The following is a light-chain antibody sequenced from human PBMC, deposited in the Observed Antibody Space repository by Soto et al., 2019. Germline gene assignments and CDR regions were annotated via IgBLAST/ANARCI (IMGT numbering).Light chain of an antibody. CDR1: QTLSSW. CDR2: KAS. CDR3: LQDFNYPGT. J-gene: IGKJ1*01. Sequence: DIQMTQSPSTLSGSVGDRVTITCRASQTLSSWWAWYQPKPGKAPKLLIYKASTLKTGGPSRFSGSRSGTKFSITIISMQPEDFATDYCLQDFNYPGTFGQGTKVDI. V-gene: IGKV1-5*03.